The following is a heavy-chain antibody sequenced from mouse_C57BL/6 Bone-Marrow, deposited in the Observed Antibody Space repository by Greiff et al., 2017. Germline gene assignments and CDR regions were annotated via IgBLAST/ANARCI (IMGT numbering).Heavy chain of an antibody. D-gene: IGHD4-1*01. CDR2: FLPGSGST. CDR1: GYTFTGYW. V-gene: IGHV1-9*01. Sequence: QVQLQQSGAELMKPGASVKLSCKATGYTFTGYWIEWVKQRPGHSLEWIGEFLPGSGSTNYNEKFKGKATFTADPSSNTAYMQLSSLTTEDSASEYCAGLGRMFADWGQGTLVTVSA. J-gene: IGHJ3*01. CDR3: AGLGRMFAD.